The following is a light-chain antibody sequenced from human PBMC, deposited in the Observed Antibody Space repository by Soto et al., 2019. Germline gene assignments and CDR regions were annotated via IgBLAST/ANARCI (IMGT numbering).Light chain of an antibody. CDR1: QSVSTTY. Sequence: ETVLTQSPGTLSLSPGERATLSCRASQSVSTTYLAWYQQKPGQSPRLLIYGTSNRATGIPDRFSGSGSGTDFTLTISRLEPEDFAVYYCQQYGLSRWTVGQGTKVDSK. J-gene: IGKJ1*01. CDR2: GTS. CDR3: QQYGLSRWT. V-gene: IGKV3-20*01.